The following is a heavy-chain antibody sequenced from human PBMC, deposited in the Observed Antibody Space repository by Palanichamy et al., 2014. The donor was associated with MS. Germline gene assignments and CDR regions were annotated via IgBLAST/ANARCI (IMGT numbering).Heavy chain of an antibody. J-gene: IGHJ6*02. V-gene: IGHV3-74*01. Sequence: EVQLVESGGGLVQPGGSLRLSCTASGFTFSSYWMHWVRQAPGKGLVWVSRINTDGSNTSYADSVKGRFTISRDNAKNTLYLQMNSLRAEDTAVYYCARDPRFCTNGVCYPYYYYGMDVWGQGTTVTVSS. CDR1: GFTFSSYW. CDR2: INTDGSNT. D-gene: IGHD2-8*01. CDR3: ARDPRFCTNGVCYPYYYYGMDV.